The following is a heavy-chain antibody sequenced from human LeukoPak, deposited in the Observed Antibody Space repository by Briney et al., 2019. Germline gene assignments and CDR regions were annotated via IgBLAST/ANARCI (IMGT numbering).Heavy chain of an antibody. V-gene: IGHV4-61*02. Sequence: SETLSLTCTVSGGSISSGGFYWSWIRQPAGKGLEWIGRIYTLGSTNYNPSLKSRVTISVDTSKSQFSLKLSSVTAADTAVYYCARDHYDILTGYYTAYWGQGTLVTVSP. CDR2: IYTLGST. J-gene: IGHJ4*02. D-gene: IGHD3-9*01. CDR1: GGSISSGGFY. CDR3: ARDHYDILTGYYTAY.